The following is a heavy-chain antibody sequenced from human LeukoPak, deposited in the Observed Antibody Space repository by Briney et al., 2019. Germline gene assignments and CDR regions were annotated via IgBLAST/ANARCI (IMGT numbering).Heavy chain of an antibody. D-gene: IGHD4-23*01. CDR1: GFTFTSYA. CDR3: ARDSGTVVTHFDY. J-gene: IGHJ4*02. Sequence: GGSLRLSCAASGFTFTSYAMSWVHQAPGKGLEWVSAISGSGGSTYYADSVKGRFTTSRDNAKNSLYLQMNSLRAEDTAVYYCARDSGTVVTHFDYWGQGTLVTVSS. V-gene: IGHV3-23*01. CDR2: ISGSGGST.